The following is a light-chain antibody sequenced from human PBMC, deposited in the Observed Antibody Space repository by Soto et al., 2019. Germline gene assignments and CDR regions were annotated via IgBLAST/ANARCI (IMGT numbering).Light chain of an antibody. Sequence: QSALTQPASVSGSPGQSIPISCTGTSSDVGAYHYVSWYQQHPGKAHKLMIYEVSNRPSGVSNRCSGSKSANTASLTISGLQAGDEADYYCSSYTSSRTWLFGGGTKLTVL. CDR1: SSDVGAYHY. V-gene: IGLV2-14*03. J-gene: IGLJ3*02. CDR3: SSYTSSRTWL. CDR2: EVS.